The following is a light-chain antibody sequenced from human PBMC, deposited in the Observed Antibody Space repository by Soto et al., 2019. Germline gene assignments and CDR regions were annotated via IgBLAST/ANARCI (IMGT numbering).Light chain of an antibody. Sequence: EIVMTQSPATLSVSPGERATLSCRASQSVSSNLAWYQQKPGQVPRLLIYGASTTATGITTRFSGSSSGISVTTTISSLQSEDFAVYYCQQYNNWSPLTFGGGTKVEIK. CDR2: GAS. CDR1: QSVSSN. J-gene: IGKJ4*01. V-gene: IGKV3-15*01. CDR3: QQYNNWSPLT.